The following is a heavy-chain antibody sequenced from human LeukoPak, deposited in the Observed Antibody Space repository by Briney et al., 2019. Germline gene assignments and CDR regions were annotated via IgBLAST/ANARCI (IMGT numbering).Heavy chain of an antibody. J-gene: IGHJ6*02. D-gene: IGHD4-11*01. V-gene: IGHV3-21*01. CDR2: ISSSSSYI. CDR3: ARDSSNLGFSYYYYGMDV. CDR1: GFTFSSYS. Sequence: PGGSLRLSCAASGFTFSSYSMNWVRQAPGKGLEWVSSISSSSSYIYYADSVKGRFTISRDNSKNTLYLQMNSLRAEDTAVYYCARDSSNLGFSYYYYGMDVWGQGTTVTVSS.